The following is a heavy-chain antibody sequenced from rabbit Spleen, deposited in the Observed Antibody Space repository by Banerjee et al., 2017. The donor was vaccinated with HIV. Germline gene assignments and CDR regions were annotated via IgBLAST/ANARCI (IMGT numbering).Heavy chain of an antibody. V-gene: IGHV1S47*01. J-gene: IGHJ3*01. CDR1: GFDFSSYG. CDR2: IDPVFGGT. Sequence: QEQLEESGGGQVQRGGSLKLSCKASGFDFSSYGVSWVRQAPGKGLEWIGYIDPVFGGTYYATWVNGRFTISSHNAQNTLYLQLNSLTAADTATYFCVRGASSSGYYSLWGQGTLVTVS. CDR3: VRGASSSGYYSL. D-gene: IGHD1-1*01.